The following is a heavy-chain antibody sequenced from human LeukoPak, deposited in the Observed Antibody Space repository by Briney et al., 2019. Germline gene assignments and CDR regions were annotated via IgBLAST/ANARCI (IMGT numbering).Heavy chain of an antibody. D-gene: IGHD3-22*01. V-gene: IGHV3-33*01. CDR1: GFTFSSFG. J-gene: IGHJ4*02. Sequence: PGGSLRLSCAASGFTFSSFGMHWVRQAPGKGLEWVAVIWYDGTNKYYADSAKGRFTISRDNSKNTLYLQMNSLRDEDTAVYYCARDESSGHLHFDYWGQGILVTVSS. CDR2: IWYDGTNK. CDR3: ARDESSGHLHFDY.